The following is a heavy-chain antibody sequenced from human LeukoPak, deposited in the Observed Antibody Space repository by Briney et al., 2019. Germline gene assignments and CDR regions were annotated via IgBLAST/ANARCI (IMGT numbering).Heavy chain of an antibody. V-gene: IGHV1-46*01. CDR1: GYTFTGYY. J-gene: IGHJ6*03. CDR3: ARGGTTLDYYYYYMDV. Sequence: ASVKVSCKASGYTFTGYYMHWVRQAPGQGLEWMGWINPSGGSTSYAQKFQGRVTMTRDTSTSTVYMELSSLRSEDTAVYYCARGGTTLDYYYYYMDVWGKGTTVTVSS. D-gene: IGHD1-1*01. CDR2: INPSGGST.